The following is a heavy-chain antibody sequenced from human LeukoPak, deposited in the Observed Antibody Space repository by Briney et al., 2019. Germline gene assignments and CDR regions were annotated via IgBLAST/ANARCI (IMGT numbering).Heavy chain of an antibody. CDR2: IFDSGTTNYNPST. V-gene: IGHV4-59*01. CDR3: ARGGVTTIAQYDY. D-gene: IGHD5-12*01. J-gene: IGHJ4*02. CDR1: GGSIISYF. Sequence: SETLSLTCTVSGGSIISYFWSWIRQPPGKGPEWIGYIFDSGTTNYNPSTNYNPSLKSRVAVSLDTSKNHFSLKLSSVTAADTAVYFCARGGVTTIAQYDYWGQGILVTVSS.